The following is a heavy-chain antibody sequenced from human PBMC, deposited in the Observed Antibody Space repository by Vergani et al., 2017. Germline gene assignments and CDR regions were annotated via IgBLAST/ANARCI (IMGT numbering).Heavy chain of an antibody. Sequence: VQLVESGGGLVQPGGSLRLSCAASGFTFSSYGMHWVRQAPGKGLEWVAVIWYDGSNKYYADSVKGRFTISRDNSKNTLYLQMNSLRAEDTAVYYCARDTLRKTSIAVAGTHNWFDPWGQGTLVTVSS. CDR1: GFTFSSYG. CDR3: ARDTLRKTSIAVAGTHNWFDP. J-gene: IGHJ5*02. CDR2: IWYDGSNK. D-gene: IGHD6-19*01. V-gene: IGHV3-33*08.